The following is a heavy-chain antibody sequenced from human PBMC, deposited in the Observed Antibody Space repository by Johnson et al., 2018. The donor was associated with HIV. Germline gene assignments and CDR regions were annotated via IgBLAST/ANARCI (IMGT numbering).Heavy chain of an antibody. CDR2: IKSKTDGGTT. CDR1: GFTVRNNY. CDR3: TTAIVIDAFDI. V-gene: IGHV3-15*01. Sequence: QLVESGGGVVQPGMSLRLSCAVSGFTVRNNYMSWVRQAPGKGLEWVGRIKSKTDGGTTDYAAPVTGRFTISRDDSKNALFLQMSSLKTDDTAVYYCTTAIVIDAFDIWGQGTMVTVSS. J-gene: IGHJ3*02. D-gene: IGHD3-16*02.